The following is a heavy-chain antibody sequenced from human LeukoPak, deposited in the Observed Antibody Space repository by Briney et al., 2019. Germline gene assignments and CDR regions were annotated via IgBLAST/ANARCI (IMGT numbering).Heavy chain of an antibody. J-gene: IGHJ4*02. CDR3: AISEGTAAAGIPDY. CDR1: GYTFTSYD. CDR2: MNPNSGNT. V-gene: IGHV1-8*01. D-gene: IGHD6-13*01. Sequence: ASVKVSCKASGYTFTSYDINWVRQATGQGLEWMGWMNPNSGNTGYAQKFQGRVTMTRNTSISTAYMELSSLRSEDTAVYYCAISEGTAAAGIPDYWGQGTLVTVSS.